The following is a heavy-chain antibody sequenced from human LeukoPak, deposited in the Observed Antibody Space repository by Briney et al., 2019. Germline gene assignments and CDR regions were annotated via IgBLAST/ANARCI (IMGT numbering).Heavy chain of an antibody. CDR3: ARVGCSGGSCYRGFDP. D-gene: IGHD2-15*01. CDR1: GGSISSSNW. Sequence: SETLSLTCTVSGGSISSSNWWSWVRQPPGKGLEWIGEIYHSGSTNYNPSLKSRVTTSVDKSKNQFSLKLSSVTAADTAVYYCARVGCSGGSCYRGFDPWGQGTLVTVSS. CDR2: IYHSGST. V-gene: IGHV4-4*02. J-gene: IGHJ5*02.